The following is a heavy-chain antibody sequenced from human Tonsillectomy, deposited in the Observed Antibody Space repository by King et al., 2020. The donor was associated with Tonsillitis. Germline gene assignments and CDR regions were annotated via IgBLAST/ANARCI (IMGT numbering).Heavy chain of an antibody. V-gene: IGHV3-30*18. CDR1: GFTFSNYG. D-gene: IGHD3-10*01. CDR3: AKGRSWAFDI. J-gene: IGHJ3*02. Sequence: QVQLVESGGGVVQPGRSLRLSCAASGFTFSNYGMHFVRQAPAKGLEWVSLISYDGGNKYHADSVKGRFTISRDNPKNTLYLQMNSLRAEDTAVYYCAKGRSWAFDIWGQGTMVTVSS. CDR2: ISYDGGNK.